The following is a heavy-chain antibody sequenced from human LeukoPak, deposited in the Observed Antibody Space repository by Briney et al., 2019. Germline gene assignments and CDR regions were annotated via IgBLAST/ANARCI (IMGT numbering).Heavy chain of an antibody. D-gene: IGHD3-3*01. CDR2: ITYDGSKK. V-gene: IGHV3-30*09. J-gene: IGHJ6*02. CDR3: ARGGASRITIFGVVEIYYYGMDV. CDR1: GFTFSSNT. Sequence: GGSLRLSCAASGFTFSSNTIHWVRQAPGRGLEWVAVITYDGSKKDYADSVKGRFAISRDNSKNTLYLQMNSLRAEDTAVYYCARGGASRITIFGVVEIYYYGMDVWGQGTTVTVSS.